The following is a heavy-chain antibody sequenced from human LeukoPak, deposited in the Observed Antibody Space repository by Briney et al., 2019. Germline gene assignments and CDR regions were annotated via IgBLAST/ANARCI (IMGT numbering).Heavy chain of an antibody. Sequence: GGSLRLSCAASGFTFSSYAMSWVRQAPGKGLEWVSAISGSGGSTYNADSVKGRFTISRDSSKNTLYLQMNSLRAEDTAVYYCVKGTSGWWTEPFDYWGQGTLVAVSS. J-gene: IGHJ4*02. CDR3: VKGTSGWWTEPFDY. CDR1: GFTFSSYA. V-gene: IGHV3-23*01. CDR2: ISGSGGST. D-gene: IGHD6-19*01.